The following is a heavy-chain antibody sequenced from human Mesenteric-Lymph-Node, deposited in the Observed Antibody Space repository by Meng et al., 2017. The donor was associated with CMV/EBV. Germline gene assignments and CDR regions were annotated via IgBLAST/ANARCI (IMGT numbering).Heavy chain of an antibody. CDR1: GGSISSSNW. CDR2: IYHSGST. CDR3: ARGGGYNWNPLFVFDP. Sequence: SETLSLTCAVSGGSISSSNWWSWVRQPPGKGLEWIGEIYHSGSTNYNPSLKSRVTISVDKSKNQFSLKLSSVTAADTAVYYCARGGGYNWNPLFVFDPWGQGTLVTVSS. D-gene: IGHD1-20*01. J-gene: IGHJ5*02. V-gene: IGHV4-4*02.